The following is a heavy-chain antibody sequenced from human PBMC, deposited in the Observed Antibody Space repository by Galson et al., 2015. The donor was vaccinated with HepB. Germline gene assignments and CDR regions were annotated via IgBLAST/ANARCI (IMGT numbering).Heavy chain of an antibody. D-gene: IGHD3-22*01. CDR2: ISYDGSNK. J-gene: IGHJ3*02. Sequence: SLRLSCAASGFTFSSYAMHWVRQAPGKGLEWVAVISYDGSNKYYADSVKGRFTISRDNSKNTLYLQMNSLRAEDTAVYYCARAGVSGYHHDAFDIWGQGTMVTVSS. V-gene: IGHV3-30-3*01. CDR3: ARAGVSGYHHDAFDI. CDR1: GFTFSSYA.